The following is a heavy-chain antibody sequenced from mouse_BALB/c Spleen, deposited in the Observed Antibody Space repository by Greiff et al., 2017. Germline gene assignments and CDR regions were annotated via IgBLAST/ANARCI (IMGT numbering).Heavy chain of an antibody. J-gene: IGHJ3*01. CDR2: ISTYYGDA. Sequence: QVQLQQPGAELVRPGVSVKISCKGSGYTFTDYAMHWVKQSHAKSLEWIGVISTYYGDASYNQKFKGKATMTVDKSSSTAYMELARLTSEDSAIYYCARTDYGNYPWFAYWGQGTLVTVSA. V-gene: IGHV1S137*01. D-gene: IGHD2-1*01. CDR3: ARTDYGNYPWFAY. CDR1: GYTFTDYA.